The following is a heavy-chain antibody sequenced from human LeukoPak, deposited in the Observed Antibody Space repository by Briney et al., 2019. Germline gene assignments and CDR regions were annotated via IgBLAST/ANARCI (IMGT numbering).Heavy chain of an antibody. Sequence: PSETLSLTCTVSGGSICNFYWSWIRQPAGKGLEWIGRIYSSGRTNYNSSLKSRVAMSIDTSNNQFSLKLSSVTAADTAVYYCARDLPSYYFDSGNMFDPWGQGTLVTVSS. CDR2: IYSSGRT. J-gene: IGHJ5*02. D-gene: IGHD3-10*01. CDR1: GGSICNFY. CDR3: ARDLPSYYFDSGNMFDP. V-gene: IGHV4-4*07.